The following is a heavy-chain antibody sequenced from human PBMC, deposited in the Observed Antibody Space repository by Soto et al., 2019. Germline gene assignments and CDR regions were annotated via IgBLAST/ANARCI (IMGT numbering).Heavy chain of an antibody. V-gene: IGHV3-30*18. J-gene: IGHJ4*02. CDR2: ISYDGSNK. D-gene: IGHD4-17*01. Sequence: QVQLVESGGGVVQPGRSLRLSCAASGFTFSSYGMHWVRQAPGKGLEWVAVISYDGSNKYYADSVKGRFTISRDNSKNTLYLQMNSLRAEDTAVSYCAKDGYGDYEPFDYWGQGTLVTVSS. CDR3: AKDGYGDYEPFDY. CDR1: GFTFSSYG.